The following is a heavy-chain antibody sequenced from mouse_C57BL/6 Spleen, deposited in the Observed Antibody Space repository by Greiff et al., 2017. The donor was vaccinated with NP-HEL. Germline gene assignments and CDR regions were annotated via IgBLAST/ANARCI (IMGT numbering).Heavy chain of an antibody. Sequence: EVQRVESGPELVKPGASVKISCKASGYSFTGYYMNWVKQSPEKSLEWIGEINPSTGGTTYNQKFKAKATLTVDKSSSTAYMQLKSLTSEDSAVYYCARSPFAYWGQGTLVTVSA. CDR3: ARSPFAY. CDR1: GYSFTGYY. J-gene: IGHJ3*01. V-gene: IGHV1-42*01. CDR2: INPSTGGT.